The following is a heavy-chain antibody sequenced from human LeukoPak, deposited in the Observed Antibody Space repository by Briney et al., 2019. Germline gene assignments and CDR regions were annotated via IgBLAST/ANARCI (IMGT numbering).Heavy chain of an antibody. CDR1: GFTFSNYA. V-gene: IGHV3-30*04. D-gene: IGHD3-10*01. Sequence: GGSLRLSCAASGFTFSNYAFHWVRQPPGKGLEWAAVISYEGSVTYYADSAKGRFTISRDNSKNTLDLQMNSLRVEDTAVYYCVRDRAPWGGALGGAKGMDVWGEGTTVAVSS. CDR2: ISYEGSVT. CDR3: VRDRAPWGGALGGAKGMDV. J-gene: IGHJ6*04.